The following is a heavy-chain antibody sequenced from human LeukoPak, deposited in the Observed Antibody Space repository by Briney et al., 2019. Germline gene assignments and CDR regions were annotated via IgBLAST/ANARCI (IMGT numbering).Heavy chain of an antibody. Sequence: PGGSLRLSCAASGFTFSSYAMSWVRQAPGKGLEWVSAISGSGGSTYYADSVKGRFTISRDNSKNTLYPQMNSLRAEDTAVYYCAKVGLYYYGSGSYYKGYDYWGQGTLVTVSS. V-gene: IGHV3-23*01. CDR3: AKVGLYYYGSGSYYKGYDY. J-gene: IGHJ4*02. D-gene: IGHD3-10*01. CDR2: ISGSGGST. CDR1: GFTFSSYA.